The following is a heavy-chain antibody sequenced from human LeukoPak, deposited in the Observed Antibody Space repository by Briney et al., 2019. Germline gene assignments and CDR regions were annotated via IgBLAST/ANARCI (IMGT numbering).Heavy chain of an antibody. V-gene: IGHV4-39*01. J-gene: IGHJ4*02. CDR3: SGRPFDDDDDIY. D-gene: IGHD3-9*01. CDR2: IYHSGRT. CDR1: GGSVSSSSYY. Sequence: PSETLSPTCTVSGGSVSSSSYYWGWIRQPPGKGLEWIGDIYHSGRTYFNPSLKSRVTISVDTSKNQFSLKLNSVTAADTAVYYCSGRPFDDDDDIYWGQGTLVTVSS.